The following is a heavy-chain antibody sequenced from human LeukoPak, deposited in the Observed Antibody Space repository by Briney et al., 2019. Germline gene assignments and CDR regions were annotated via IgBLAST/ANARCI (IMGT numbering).Heavy chain of an antibody. D-gene: IGHD3-22*01. CDR2: IYYSGSS. J-gene: IGHJ3*02. V-gene: IGHV4-39*07. Sequence: PSETLSLTCTVSGGSISSSSYYWGWIRQPPGKGLEWIGTIYYSGSSYYNPSLKSRVTISVDTSKNQFSLKLSSVTAADTAVYYCASGSSGYSDDAFDIWGQGTMVTVSS. CDR3: ASGSSGYSDDAFDI. CDR1: GGSISSSSYY.